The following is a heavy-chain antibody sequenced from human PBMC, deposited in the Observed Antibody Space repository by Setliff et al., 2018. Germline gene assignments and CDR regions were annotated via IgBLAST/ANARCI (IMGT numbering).Heavy chain of an antibody. CDR2: INPDGSTT. Sequence: PGGSLRLSCVVSGITISNNFWMHWVRQAPGKGLVWVSRINPDGSTTSYADSVKGRFTISRDNAKNTVYLQMNSLRAEDTAVYYCARVASGWWWFDYWGQGTLVTVSS. V-gene: IGHV3-74*01. J-gene: IGHJ4*02. CDR3: ARVASGWWWFDY. CDR1: GITISNNFW. D-gene: IGHD6-19*01.